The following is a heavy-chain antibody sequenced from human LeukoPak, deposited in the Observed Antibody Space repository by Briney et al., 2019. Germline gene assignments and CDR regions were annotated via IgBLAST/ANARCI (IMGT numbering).Heavy chain of an antibody. J-gene: IGHJ6*03. CDR3: ARKSGYLRYYYYMDV. CDR2: INHSGST. D-gene: IGHD3-3*01. V-gene: IGHV4-34*01. CDR1: GGSFSGYY. Sequence: KSSETLSLTCAVYGGSFSGYYWSWIRQPPGKGLEWIGEINHSGSTNYNPSLKSRVTISVDTSKNQFSLKLSSVTAADTAVYYCARKSGYLRYYYYMDVWGKGTTVTVSS.